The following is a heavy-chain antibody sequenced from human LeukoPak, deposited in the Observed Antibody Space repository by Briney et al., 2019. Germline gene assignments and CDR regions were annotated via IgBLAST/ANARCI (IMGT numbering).Heavy chain of an antibody. V-gene: IGHV1-18*01. J-gene: IGHJ4*02. D-gene: IGHD3-9*01. CDR2: ISAYNGNT. Sequence: ASVKVSCKASGYTFTSYGISWVRQAPGQGLEWMGWISAYNGNTNYAQKLQGRVTMTTDTSTSTAYMELRSLRSDDTAVYYCARDGPLLRYFDWLSLDYWGQGTLVTVSS. CDR1: GYTFTSYG. CDR3: ARDGPLLRYFDWLSLDY.